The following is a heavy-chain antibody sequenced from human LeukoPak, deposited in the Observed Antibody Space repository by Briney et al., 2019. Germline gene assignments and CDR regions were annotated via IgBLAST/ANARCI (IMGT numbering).Heavy chain of an antibody. CDR1: GYTFTSYY. CDR3: AREVSITGTTYPPAYYYYMDV. CDR2: INPSGGST. Sequence: GASVKVSCKASGYTFTSYYMHWVRQAPGQGLEWMGIINPSGGSTSYAQKFQGRVTMTRETSTSTVYMELSSLRSEDTAVYYCAREVSITGTTYPPAYYYYMDVWGKGTTVTVSS. J-gene: IGHJ6*03. V-gene: IGHV1-46*01. D-gene: IGHD1-7*01.